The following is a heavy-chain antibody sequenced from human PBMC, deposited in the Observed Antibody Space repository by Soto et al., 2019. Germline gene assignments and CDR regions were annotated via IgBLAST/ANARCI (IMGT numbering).Heavy chain of an antibody. V-gene: IGHV3-30*18. Sequence: VQLVESGGGVVQPGRSLRLSCAASGCTFSSYGMHWVRQAPGKGLEWVAVISYDGSNKYYADSVKGRFTISRDNSKNTLYLQMNSLRAEDTAVYYCAKERDIVVVPAAISLYYDYWGQGTLVTVSS. D-gene: IGHD2-2*01. CDR2: ISYDGSNK. CDR3: AKERDIVVVPAAISLYYDY. CDR1: GCTFSSYG. J-gene: IGHJ4*02.